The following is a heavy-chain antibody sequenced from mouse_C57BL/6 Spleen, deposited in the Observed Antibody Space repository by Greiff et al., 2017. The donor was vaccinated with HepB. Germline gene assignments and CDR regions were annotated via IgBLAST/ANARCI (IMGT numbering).Heavy chain of an antibody. D-gene: IGHD4-1*01. CDR2: IHPNSGST. J-gene: IGHJ3*01. CDR3: ARPGTGFAY. CDR1: GYAFSSYW. Sequence: VQVVESGAELVKPGASVKISCKASGYAFSSYWMNWVKQRPGQGLEWIGMIHPNSGSTNYNEKFKSKATLTVDKSSSTAYMQLSSLTSEDSAVYYCARPGTGFAYWGQGTLVTVSA. V-gene: IGHV1-64*01.